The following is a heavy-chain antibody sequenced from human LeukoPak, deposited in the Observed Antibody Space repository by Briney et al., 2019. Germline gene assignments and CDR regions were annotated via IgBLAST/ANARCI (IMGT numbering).Heavy chain of an antibody. Sequence: GGSLRLSCAASGFTLSSYWMSWVRQAPGKGLEWVANIKQDGSEKYYVDSVKGRFTISRDNAKNSLYLQMNSLRAEDTAVYYCARAHYDFWSGDAFDIWGQGTMVTVSS. D-gene: IGHD3-3*01. CDR2: IKQDGSEK. CDR1: GFTLSSYW. CDR3: ARAHYDFWSGDAFDI. J-gene: IGHJ3*02. V-gene: IGHV3-7*01.